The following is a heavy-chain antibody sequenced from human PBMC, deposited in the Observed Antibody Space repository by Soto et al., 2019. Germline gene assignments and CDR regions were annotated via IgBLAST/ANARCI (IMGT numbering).Heavy chain of an antibody. CDR3: ARIPFVLLFLEW. V-gene: IGHV4-39*01. CDR1: GGSISSSSYY. D-gene: IGHD3-3*01. J-gene: IGHJ4*02. Sequence: SETLSLTCTVSGGSISSSSYYWCWIRQPPGKGLEWIGSIYYSGSTYYNPSLKSRVTISVDTSRNQFSLKLSSVTAADTAVYYFARIPFVLLFLEWWGQGILVTVSS. CDR2: IYYSGST.